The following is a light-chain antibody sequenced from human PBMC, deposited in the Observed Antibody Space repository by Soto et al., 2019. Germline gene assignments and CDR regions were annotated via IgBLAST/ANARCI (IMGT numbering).Light chain of an antibody. J-gene: IGKJ4*01. V-gene: IGKV3-20*01. Sequence: EIVLTQSPGTLSLSTGGRATLSCRVSQSVSSSYLAWYQQKPGQAPRLLIYGASSRATGIPDRFSGSGSGTDFTLTISRLEPEDFAVYYCHQYDSSPLTFGGGTKVEIK. CDR2: GAS. CDR1: QSVSSSY. CDR3: HQYDSSPLT.